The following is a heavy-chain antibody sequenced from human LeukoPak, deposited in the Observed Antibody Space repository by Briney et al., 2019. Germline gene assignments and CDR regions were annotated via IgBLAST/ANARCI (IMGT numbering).Heavy chain of an antibody. CDR3: AKAGSSSSSPRGYFDY. V-gene: IGHV3-23*01. Sequence: PGGSLRLSCAASGFTFSSYAMSWVRQAPGKGLEWVSAISGSGGSTYYADSVKGRFTISRDNSKNTLYLQMNSLRAEDTAVYYCAKAGSSSSSPRGYFDYWGQGTLVTVPS. CDR2: ISGSGGST. D-gene: IGHD6-6*01. J-gene: IGHJ4*02. CDR1: GFTFSSYA.